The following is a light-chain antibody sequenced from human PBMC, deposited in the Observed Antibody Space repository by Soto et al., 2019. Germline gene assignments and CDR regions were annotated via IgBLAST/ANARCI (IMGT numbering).Light chain of an antibody. CDR1: QSVSRNY. CDR3: HQYGSAPYT. CDR2: GAS. Sequence: EIVLTQSPGTLSLSPGERATLSCRASQSVSRNYLAWYQQKPGQAPRLLIYGASSRATGIPDRFSGSGSVTDFTLTISRLEPEDFAVYYCHQYGSAPYTFGQGTKLEIK. V-gene: IGKV3-20*01. J-gene: IGKJ2*01.